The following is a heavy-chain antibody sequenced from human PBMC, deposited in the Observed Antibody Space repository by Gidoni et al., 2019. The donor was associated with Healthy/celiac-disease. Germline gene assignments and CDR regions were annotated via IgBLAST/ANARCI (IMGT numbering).Heavy chain of an antibody. CDR3: VKNRGRYSYYYMDV. J-gene: IGHJ6*03. CDR1: GFTFSSYA. Sequence: EVQLVESGGGLVQPGGSLSLPCSASGFTFSSYAMHWVRQAPGKGLEYVSAISSNGGRTYYADSVKGRFTIARDNSKNTLYLQMSSLRAEDTAVYYCVKNRGRYSYYYMDVWGKGTTVTVSS. V-gene: IGHV3-64D*09. CDR2: ISSNGGRT. D-gene: IGHD6-25*01.